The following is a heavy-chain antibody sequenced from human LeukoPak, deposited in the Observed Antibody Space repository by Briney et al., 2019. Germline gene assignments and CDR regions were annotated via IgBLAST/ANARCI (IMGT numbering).Heavy chain of an antibody. CDR2: ISSSGGGT. Sequence: PGGSLRLSCAASGFTFRSYAMSWVRQAPGKGLEWVSAISSSGGGTNYADSVKGRFTISRDNLKNTLYLQMNSLRAEDTAVYYCAKAGVGATVFDYWGQGSLVTVSS. V-gene: IGHV3-23*01. D-gene: IGHD1-26*01. CDR1: GFTFRSYA. CDR3: AKAGVGATVFDY. J-gene: IGHJ4*02.